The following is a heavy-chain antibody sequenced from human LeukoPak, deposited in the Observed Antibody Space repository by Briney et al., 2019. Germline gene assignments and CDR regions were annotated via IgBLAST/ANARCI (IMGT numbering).Heavy chain of an antibody. CDR1: GFTFSSYA. D-gene: IGHD4-11*01. CDR2: ISYDGSNK. Sequence: PGGSLRLSCAASGFTFSSYAMHWVRQAPGKGLEWVAVISYDGSNKYYADSVKGRFTISRDNSKNTLYLQMNSLRAEDTAVYYCARDDYSNYFYYCGMDVWGQGTTVTVSS. J-gene: IGHJ6*02. CDR3: ARDDYSNYFYYCGMDV. V-gene: IGHV3-30-3*01.